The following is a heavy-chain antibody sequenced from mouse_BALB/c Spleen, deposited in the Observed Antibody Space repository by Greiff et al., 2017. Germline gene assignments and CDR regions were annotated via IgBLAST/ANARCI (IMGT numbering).Heavy chain of an antibody. V-gene: IGHV1S29*02. CDR1: GYTFTDYN. J-gene: IGHJ1*01. D-gene: IGHD1-2*01. CDR2: IYPYNGGT. CDR3: ARPHYYGYWYFDV. Sequence: EVQLQQSGPELVKPGASVKISCKASGYTFTDYNMHWVKQSHGKSLEWIGYIYPYNGGTGYNQKFKSKATLTVDNSSSTAYMELRSLTSEDSAVYYCARPHYYGYWYFDVWGAGTTGTVSS.